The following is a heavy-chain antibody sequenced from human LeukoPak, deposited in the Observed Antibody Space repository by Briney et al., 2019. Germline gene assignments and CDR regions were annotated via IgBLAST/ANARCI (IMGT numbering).Heavy chain of an antibody. CDR1: GDXVASNSAA. Sequence: SQTLSPTCVISGDXVASNSAAWNWIRQSPSRGLQWLGRTYYRSKWYNDYAVSVISRITINADTSKDQFSLQLDSVTPEDTAVYYCASGRRSYYGLDVWGHGTTVTVSS. V-gene: IGHV6-1*01. J-gene: IGHJ6*02. D-gene: IGHD1-14*01. CDR2: TYYRSKWYN. CDR3: ASGRRSYYGLDV.